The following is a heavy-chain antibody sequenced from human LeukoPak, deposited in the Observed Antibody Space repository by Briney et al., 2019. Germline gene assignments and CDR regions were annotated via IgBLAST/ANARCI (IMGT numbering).Heavy chain of an antibody. V-gene: IGHV3-48*03. CDR1: GFTFSTYE. J-gene: IGHJ4*02. Sequence: GGSLRLSCAASGFTFSTYEMTWVRQSPGKGLEWVSHISSSGSTIYYADSVKGRFTISRDNARNSLYLQMNSLRAEDTAVYYCAGDNYDSSGPYYFDYWGQGTLVTVSS. D-gene: IGHD3-22*01. CDR2: ISSSGSTI. CDR3: AGDNYDSSGPYYFDY.